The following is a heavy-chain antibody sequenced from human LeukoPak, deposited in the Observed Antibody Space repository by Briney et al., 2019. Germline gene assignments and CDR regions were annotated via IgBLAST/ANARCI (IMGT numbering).Heavy chain of an antibody. D-gene: IGHD6-13*01. V-gene: IGHV3-74*01. J-gene: IGHJ4*02. CDR1: GFTFSSYW. Sequence: PGGSLRLSCAASGFTFSSYWMHWVRQAPGKGLVWVSRINSDGSSTSYADSVKGRFTIPRDNAKNTLYLQMNSLRAEDTAVYYCARVGSSGRTFDYWGQGTLVTVSS. CDR2: INSDGSST. CDR3: ARVGSSGRTFDY.